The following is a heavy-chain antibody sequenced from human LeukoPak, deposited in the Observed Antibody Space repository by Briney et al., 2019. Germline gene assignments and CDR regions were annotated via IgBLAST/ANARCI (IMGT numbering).Heavy chain of an antibody. CDR3: ARANLKAPFFDI. Sequence: SETLSLTCAVYGGSFSGYYWSWIRQPPGKGLEWIGETNHSGSTNYNPSLKSRVTISVDTSKNQFSLKLSSVTAADTAVYYCARANLKAPFFDIWGQGTMVTVSS. CDR1: GGSFSGYY. V-gene: IGHV4-34*01. J-gene: IGHJ3*02. CDR2: TNHSGST.